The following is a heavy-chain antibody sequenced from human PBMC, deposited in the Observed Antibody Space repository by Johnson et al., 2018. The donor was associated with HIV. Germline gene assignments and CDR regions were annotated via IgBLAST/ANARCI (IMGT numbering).Heavy chain of an antibody. CDR1: GFTFSNYN. J-gene: IGHJ3*02. V-gene: IGHV3-33*01. CDR2: IWYDGSNK. Sequence: QVQLVESGGGVVQPGRSLRVSCAASGFTFSNYNMHWVRQAPGKGLEWVALIWYDGSNKYFADSVKGRFTISRDNSKNTLYLQMNSLRPEDTAVYYCARDLWSRPGADALEMWGQGTMVTVSS. D-gene: IGHD1-1*01. CDR3: ARDLWSRPGADALEM.